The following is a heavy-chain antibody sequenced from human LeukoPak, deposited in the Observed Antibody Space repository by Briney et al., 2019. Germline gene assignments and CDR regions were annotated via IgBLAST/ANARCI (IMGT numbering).Heavy chain of an antibody. CDR2: INHSGST. Sequence: PSETLSLTCAVYGGSFSGYYWSWIRQPPGKGLEWIGEINHSGSTNYNPSLKSRVTISVDTSKNQFSLKLSSVTAADTAVYYCARLVRGIAADWGQGTLVTVSS. CDR3: ARLVRGIAAD. J-gene: IGHJ4*02. CDR1: GGSFSGYY. D-gene: IGHD6-13*01. V-gene: IGHV4-34*01.